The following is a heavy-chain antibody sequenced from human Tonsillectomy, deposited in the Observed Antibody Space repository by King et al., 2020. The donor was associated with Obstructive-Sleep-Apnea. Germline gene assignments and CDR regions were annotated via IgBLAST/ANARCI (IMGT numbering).Heavy chain of an antibody. CDR3: ASTGIAVAIWFDP. V-gene: IGHV3-74*03. J-gene: IGHJ5*02. D-gene: IGHD6-19*01. Sequence: VQLVESGGGLVQPGGSLRLSCVASASTFSNYWMHWVRQTPGKGLVWVSRINTDGSSTTYADSVKGRFTISRDNAKNTLYLQMNSLRDEDTAVYYCASTGIAVAIWFDPWGQGTLVTVSS. CDR1: ASTFSNYW. CDR2: INTDGSST.